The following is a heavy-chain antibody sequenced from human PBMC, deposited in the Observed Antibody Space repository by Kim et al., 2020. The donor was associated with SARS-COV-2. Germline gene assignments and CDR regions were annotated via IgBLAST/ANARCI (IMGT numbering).Heavy chain of an antibody. D-gene: IGHD4-17*01. Sequence: GGSLRLSCAASGFTVSSNYMSWVRQAPGKGLEWVSVIYSGGSTYYADSVKGRFTISRDNSKNTLYLQLNSLRAEDTAVYYCARTVLSTVHYYYYYGMDVWGQGTTVTVS. CDR3: ARTVLSTVHYYYYYGMDV. J-gene: IGHJ6*02. CDR2: IYSGGST. CDR1: GFTVSSNY. V-gene: IGHV3-66*01.